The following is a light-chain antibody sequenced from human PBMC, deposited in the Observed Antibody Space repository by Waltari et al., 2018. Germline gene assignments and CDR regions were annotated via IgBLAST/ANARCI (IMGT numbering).Light chain of an antibody. J-gene: IGKJ1*01. V-gene: IGKV3-20*01. Sequence: VLTQSPGTLSLSPGETATLSGRARQSISKYLVWYQQRPGHAPRLLIYAASTRATGVPDRFSGSGYGTDFTLTISRLEPEDFAVYYCQNHERLPATFGQGTKVEIK. CDR1: QSISKY. CDR2: AAS. CDR3: QNHERLPAT.